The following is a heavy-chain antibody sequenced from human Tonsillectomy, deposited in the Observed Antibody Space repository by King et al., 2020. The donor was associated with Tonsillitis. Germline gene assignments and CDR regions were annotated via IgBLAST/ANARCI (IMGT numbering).Heavy chain of an antibody. CDR2: FYPGDSET. Sequence: QLVQSGAEVKKPGESLKISCKGSGYSFTSNWIGWVRQMPGKGLEWMGIFYPGDSETKYNPSFQGQVTFSADKSISTAYLQWSSLKASDTAMYYCARPRIAVAGPYYLDYWGQGTLVTVSS. CDR3: ARPRIAVAGPYYLDY. V-gene: IGHV5-51*01. J-gene: IGHJ4*02. CDR1: GYSFTSNW. D-gene: IGHD6-19*01.